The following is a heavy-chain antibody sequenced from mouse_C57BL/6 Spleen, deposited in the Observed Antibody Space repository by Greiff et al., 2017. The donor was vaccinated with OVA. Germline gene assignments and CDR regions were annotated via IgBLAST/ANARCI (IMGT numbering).Heavy chain of an antibody. CDR1: GYAFTNYL. V-gene: IGHV1-54*01. Sequence: QVQLKESGAELVRPGTSVKVSCKASGYAFTNYLIEWVKQRPGQGLEWIGVINPGSGGTNYNEKFKGKATLTADKSSSTAYMQLSSLTSEDSAVYFCARSEEYPTLDYWGQGTTLTVSS. CDR2: INPGSGGT. D-gene: IGHD5-1*01. CDR3: ARSEEYPTLDY. J-gene: IGHJ2*01.